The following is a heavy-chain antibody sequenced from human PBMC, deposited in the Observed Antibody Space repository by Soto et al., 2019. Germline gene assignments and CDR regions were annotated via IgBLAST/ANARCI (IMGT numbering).Heavy chain of an antibody. CDR2: ISYDGSNK. Sequence: GGSLRLSCAASGFTFSSYGMHWVRQAPGKGLEWVAVISYDGSNKYYADSVKGRFTISRDNSKNTLYLQMNSLRAEDTAVYYCAKDENAVSRFYYYYYGMDVWGQGTTVTVSS. CDR3: AKDENAVSRFYYYYYGMDV. J-gene: IGHJ6*02. D-gene: IGHD2-8*01. V-gene: IGHV3-30*18. CDR1: GFTFSSYG.